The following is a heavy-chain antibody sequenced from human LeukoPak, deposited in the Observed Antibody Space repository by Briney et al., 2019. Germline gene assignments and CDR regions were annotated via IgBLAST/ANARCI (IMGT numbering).Heavy chain of an antibody. J-gene: IGHJ2*01. CDR2: IYPGDSDT. V-gene: IGHV5-51*01. CDR1: GYSLTSYW. D-gene: IGHD3-16*01. CDR3: ARRPTLRGGDGWYFDL. Sequence: GASLKISCKGSGYSLTSYWIGSVRPMPGKGLEWMGIIYPGDSDTTYSPSFQGQVSISVDKSISTAYLQWRGLKASDTAMYYCARRPTLRGGDGWYFDLWGRGTLVTVSS.